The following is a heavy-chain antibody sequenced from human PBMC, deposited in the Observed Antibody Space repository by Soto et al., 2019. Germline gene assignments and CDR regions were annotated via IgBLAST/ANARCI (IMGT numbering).Heavy chain of an antibody. D-gene: IGHD2-15*01. J-gene: IGHJ3*02. CDR2: ISAYNGNT. V-gene: IGHV1-18*01. CDR3: ARGDCSGGSCYGFDI. CDR1: GYTFTSYG. Sequence: GPPVKVSCKASGYTFTSYGISWVRQAPGQGLEWMGWISAYNGNTNYAQKFQGWVTMTRDTSISTAYMELSRLRSDDTAVYYGARGDCSGGSCYGFDIWGQGTMVTVSS.